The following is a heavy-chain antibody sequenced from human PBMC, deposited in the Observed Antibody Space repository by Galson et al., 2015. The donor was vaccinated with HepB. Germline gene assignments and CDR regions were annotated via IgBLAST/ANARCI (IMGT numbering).Heavy chain of an antibody. D-gene: IGHD6-13*01. V-gene: IGHV3-33*01. CDR3: ARDGMPYSSSWFYLDY. Sequence: SLRLSCAASGFIFSTYGMHWVRQAPGKGLEWVAVIWYDGSNEYYVDSVKGRFTISRDNSKKTLYLQMNSLTAEDTAVYYCARDGMPYSSSWFYLDYWGQGTLVTVPS. J-gene: IGHJ4*02. CDR1: GFIFSTYG. CDR2: IWYDGSNE.